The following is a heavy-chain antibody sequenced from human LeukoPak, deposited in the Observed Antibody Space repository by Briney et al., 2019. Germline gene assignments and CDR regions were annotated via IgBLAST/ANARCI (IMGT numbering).Heavy chain of an antibody. J-gene: IGHJ4*02. V-gene: IGHV3-7*04. CDR2: MNPDGSEK. CDR1: GFSFSSYW. Sequence: GGSLRLSCAASGFSFSSYWMSWVRQAPGKGLEWVADMNPDGSEKYYVDSVEGRFTISRDNAKNSLYLQMNSLRGEDTAVYYCARARRATSSWLYWGQGTLITVSS. CDR3: ARARRATSSWLY. D-gene: IGHD6-13*01.